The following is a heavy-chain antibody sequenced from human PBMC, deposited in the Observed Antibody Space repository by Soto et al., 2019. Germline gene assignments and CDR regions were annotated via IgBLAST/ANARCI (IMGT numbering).Heavy chain of an antibody. V-gene: IGHV3-23*01. CDR2: ISGSGGST. Sequence: EVQLLESGGGLVQPGGSLRLSCAASGFTFSSYAMSWVRQAPGKGLEWVSAISGSGGSTYYADSVKGRFTSSRDNSKNTLYLQMNSLRAEDTAVYYCAKYWYDFWSGYSPFEPNWFDPWGQGTLVTVSS. J-gene: IGHJ5*02. CDR1: GFTFSSYA. D-gene: IGHD3-3*01. CDR3: AKYWYDFWSGYSPFEPNWFDP.